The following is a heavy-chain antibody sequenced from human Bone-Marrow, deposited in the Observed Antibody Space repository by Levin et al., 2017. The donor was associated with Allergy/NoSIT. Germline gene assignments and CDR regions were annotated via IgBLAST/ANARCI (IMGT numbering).Heavy chain of an antibody. CDR2: ISDYVGTRT. V-gene: IGHV3-74*01. CDR1: GFTFSRYW. CDR3: ARDLSGREAH. D-gene: IGHD3-10*01. Sequence: PGGSLRLSCTASGFTFSRYWMHWVRQVPGKGLVWVSRISDYVGTRTDYADSVKGRFTISRDNAKNTLYLQMNSLRAEDTAVYYCARDLSGREAHWGQGTLVTVSS. J-gene: IGHJ4*02.